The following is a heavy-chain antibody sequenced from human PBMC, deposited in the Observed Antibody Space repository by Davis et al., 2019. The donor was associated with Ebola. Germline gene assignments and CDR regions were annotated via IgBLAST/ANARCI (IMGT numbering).Heavy chain of an antibody. CDR2: TTNAGGTI. CDR1: GFDFSIYS. D-gene: IGHD1-26*01. J-gene: IGHJ4*02. CDR3: TRDREGDY. Sequence: GESLKISCAASGFDFSIYSMNWVRQSPGKGLEWVAYTTNAGGTIYYADSVKGRFTISRDNAKNSLYLHLNSLRDEDTAVYYCTRDREGDYWGQGTLVTVSS. V-gene: IGHV3-48*02.